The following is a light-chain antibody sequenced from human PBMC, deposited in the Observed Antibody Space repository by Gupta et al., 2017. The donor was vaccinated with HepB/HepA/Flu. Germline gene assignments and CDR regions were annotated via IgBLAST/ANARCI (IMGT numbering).Light chain of an antibody. CDR3: QQYGASPET. V-gene: IGKV3-20*01. Sequence: EIVLTQSPGTLSLSPGERATLACRASQSVSDSYLAWYQHKPGQAPRLLIYGASSRATAIPDRFSGSGSGTDFTLTIRRLEPEDFAVYYCQQYGASPETFGQGTKVEIK. CDR1: QSVSDSY. CDR2: GAS. J-gene: IGKJ1*01.